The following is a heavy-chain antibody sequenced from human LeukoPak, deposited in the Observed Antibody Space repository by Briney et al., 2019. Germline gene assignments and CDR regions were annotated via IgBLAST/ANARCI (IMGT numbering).Heavy chain of an antibody. CDR2: ISVGSNYI. CDR1: GYTFSSYS. J-gene: IGHJ4*02. V-gene: IGHV3-21*01. D-gene: IGHD3-22*01. Sequence: GGSLRLSCAASGYTFSSYSINWVRQAPGKGLEWVSSISVGSNYIYYADSVRGRFSIPRDDARNSLYLQMDSLRGDDTAVYYCTRLRRNSDRSGYYYYYDYWGQGTLVTVSS. CDR3: TRLRRNSDRSGYYYYYDY.